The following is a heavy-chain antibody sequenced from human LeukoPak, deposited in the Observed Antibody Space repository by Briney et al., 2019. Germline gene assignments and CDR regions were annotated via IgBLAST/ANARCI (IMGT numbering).Heavy chain of an antibody. Sequence: GASVKVSCKASGYTFSNYGISWVRQAPGQGLEWMGWISGYNANTNYAQSVQGRVTLTTDTSTSTAYMELRSLRSDDTAVYYCARVPAYDKIYYYHYMDVWGKGTTVTISS. CDR3: ARVPAYDKIYYYHYMDV. J-gene: IGHJ6*03. V-gene: IGHV1-18*01. CDR1: GYTFSNYG. CDR2: ISGYNANT. D-gene: IGHD5-12*01.